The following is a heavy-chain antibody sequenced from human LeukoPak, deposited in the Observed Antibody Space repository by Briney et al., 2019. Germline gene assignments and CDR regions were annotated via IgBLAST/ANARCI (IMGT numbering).Heavy chain of an antibody. CDR1: GFTFSNAW. J-gene: IGHJ4*02. V-gene: IGHV3-15*01. CDR2: IKSKTDGGTT. D-gene: IGHD3-3*01. Sequence: GGSLRLSCAASGFTFSNAWMSWVRQAPGKGLEWVGRIKSKTDGGTTDYAAPVKGRFTISRDDSKNTLYLQMNSLKTEDTAVYYCTARYDFWSGYYFWGQGTLVTVSS. CDR3: TARYDFWSGYYF.